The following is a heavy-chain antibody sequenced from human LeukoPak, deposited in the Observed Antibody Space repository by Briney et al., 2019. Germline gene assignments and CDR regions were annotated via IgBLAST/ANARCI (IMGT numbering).Heavy chain of an antibody. D-gene: IGHD1-26*01. J-gene: IGHJ4*02. CDR1: GFTFSSYW. V-gene: IGHV3-7*01. Sequence: GALRLSCAASGFTFSSYWMSWVRQAPGKGLEWVANIKQDGSEKYYVDSVKGRFTISRDNAKNSLYLQMNSLRAEDTAVYYCARDDVGAAWAAFDYWGQGTLVTVSS. CDR2: IKQDGSEK. CDR3: ARDDVGAAWAAFDY.